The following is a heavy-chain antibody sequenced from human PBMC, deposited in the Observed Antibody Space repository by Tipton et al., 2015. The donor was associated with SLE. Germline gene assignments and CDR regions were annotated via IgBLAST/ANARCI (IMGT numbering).Heavy chain of an antibody. Sequence: SLRLSCAASGFTFDDYAMHWVRQAPGKGLEWVSLISWDGGSTYYADSVKGRFTISRDNSKNSLYLQMNSLRAEDTALYYCAKASAAGPGNYYYGMDVWGQGTTVTVSS. CDR3: AKASAAGPGNYYYGMDV. J-gene: IGHJ6*02. V-gene: IGHV3-43D*03. D-gene: IGHD6-13*01. CDR2: ISWDGGST. CDR1: GFTFDDYA.